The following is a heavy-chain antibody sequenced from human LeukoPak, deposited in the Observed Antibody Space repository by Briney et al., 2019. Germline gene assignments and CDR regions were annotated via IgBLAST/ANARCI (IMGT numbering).Heavy chain of an antibody. CDR2: ISGSGGST. V-gene: IGHV3-23*01. D-gene: IGHD1-26*01. CDR3: ARVGATWGGFFDY. J-gene: IGHJ4*02. CDR1: GYSFTTYW. Sequence: GESLKISCKASGYSFTTYWNGWVRQMPGKGLEWVSAISGSGGSTYYADSVKGRFTISRDNSKNTLYLQMNSLRAEDTAVYYCARVGATWGGFFDYWGQGTLVTVSS.